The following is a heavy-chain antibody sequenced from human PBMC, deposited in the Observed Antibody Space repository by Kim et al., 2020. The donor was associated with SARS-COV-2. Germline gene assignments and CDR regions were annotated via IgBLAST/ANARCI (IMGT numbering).Heavy chain of an antibody. Sequence: GGSLRLSCAASGFTFSSYWMSWVRQAPGKGLEWVANIKQDGSEKYYVDSVKGRFTISRDNAKNSLYLQMNSLRAEDTAVYYCARETPRIVGATGFDYWGQGTLVTVSS. V-gene: IGHV3-7*01. CDR2: IKQDGSEK. CDR1: GFTFSSYW. CDR3: ARETPRIVGATGFDY. J-gene: IGHJ4*02. D-gene: IGHD1-26*01.